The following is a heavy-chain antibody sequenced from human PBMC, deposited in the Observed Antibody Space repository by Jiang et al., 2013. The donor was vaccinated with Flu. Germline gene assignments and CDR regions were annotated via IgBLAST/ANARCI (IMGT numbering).Heavy chain of an antibody. J-gene: IGHJ3*02. V-gene: IGHV5-10-1*01. CDR3: ARSPLLATMVRGVIESNAFDI. D-gene: IGHD3-10*01. Sequence: GAEVKKPGESLRISCKGSGYSFTSYWISWVRQMPGKGLEWMGRIDPSDSYTNYSPSFQGHVTISADKSISTAYLQWSSLKASDTAMYYCARSPLLATMVRGVIESNAFDIWGQGTMVTVSS. CDR2: IDPSDSYT. CDR1: GYSFTSYW.